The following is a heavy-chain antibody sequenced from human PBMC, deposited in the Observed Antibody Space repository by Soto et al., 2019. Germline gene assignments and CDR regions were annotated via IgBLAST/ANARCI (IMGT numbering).Heavy chain of an antibody. V-gene: IGHV3-30-3*01. Sequence: ESGGGVVQPGRSLRLSCAASGFTFSSYAMHWVRQAPGKGLEWVAIISYDGSNKYYADSVKGRFTISRDNSKNTLYLQMNSLRAEDTAVYFCARVRETSYGGLDYWGQGTLVTVSS. J-gene: IGHJ4*02. D-gene: IGHD3-10*01. CDR2: ISYDGSNK. CDR3: ARVRETSYGGLDY. CDR1: GFTFSSYA.